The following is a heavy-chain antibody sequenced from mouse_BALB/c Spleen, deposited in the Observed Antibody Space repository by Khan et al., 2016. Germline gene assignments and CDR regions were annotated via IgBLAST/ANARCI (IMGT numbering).Heavy chain of an antibody. CDR2: IDPANGNT. J-gene: IGHJ3*01. D-gene: IGHD2-4*01. CDR3: ARSYYDSWFVY. Sequence: VQLKESGAELVKPGASVKLSCTASGFNIKDTYMHWVKQRPEQGLEWIGRIDPANGNTKYDPKFQGKATITADTSSNTAYLQLSSLTSEDTAVYYCARSYYDSWFVYWGQGTLVTVSA. V-gene: IGHV14-3*02. CDR1: GFNIKDTY.